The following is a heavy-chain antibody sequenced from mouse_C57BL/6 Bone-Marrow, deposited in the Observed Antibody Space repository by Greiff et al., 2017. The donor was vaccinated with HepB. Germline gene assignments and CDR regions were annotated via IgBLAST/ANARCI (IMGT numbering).Heavy chain of an antibody. CDR2: IHPNSGST. D-gene: IGHD1-1*01. CDR3: ARRGHYYGSSYVGYWYFDV. Sequence: QVQLQQPGAELVKPGASVKLSCKASGYTFTSYWMHWVKQRPGQGLEWIGMIHPNSGSTNYNEKFKIKATLTVDKSSSTAYMQLSSLTSEDSAVYYCARRGHYYGSSYVGYWYFDVWGTGTTVTVSS. J-gene: IGHJ1*03. V-gene: IGHV1-64*01. CDR1: GYTFTSYW.